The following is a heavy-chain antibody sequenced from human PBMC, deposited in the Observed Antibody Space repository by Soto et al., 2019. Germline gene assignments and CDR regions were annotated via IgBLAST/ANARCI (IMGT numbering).Heavy chain of an antibody. D-gene: IGHD2-15*01. J-gene: IGHJ6*03. Sequence: EVQLVESGGGLVQPGGSLRLSCAASGFTFSSYWMSWVRQAPGKGLEWVANIKQDGSEKYYVDSVKGRFTISRDNAKNSLYLQMDSLRVEGTAVYYCARDTKRYCSGGSCYSALYYYYYYMAVWGKETTVTVSS. V-gene: IGHV3-7*01. CDR3: ARDTKRYCSGGSCYSALYYYYYYMAV. CDR1: GFTFSSYW. CDR2: IKQDGSEK.